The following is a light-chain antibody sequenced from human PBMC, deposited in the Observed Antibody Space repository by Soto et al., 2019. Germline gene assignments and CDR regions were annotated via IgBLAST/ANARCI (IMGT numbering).Light chain of an antibody. CDR1: QGISNY. V-gene: IGKV1-27*01. CDR3: QKYNSAPWT. Sequence: DIQMTQSPSSLSASVGDRVTITCLARQGISNYLAWYQQQPGKVPKLLIYVASTLQSGVPSRFSGSGSGTDFTLTISSLQPEDVATYYCQKYNSAPWTLGQGTKVEIK. CDR2: VAS. J-gene: IGKJ1*01.